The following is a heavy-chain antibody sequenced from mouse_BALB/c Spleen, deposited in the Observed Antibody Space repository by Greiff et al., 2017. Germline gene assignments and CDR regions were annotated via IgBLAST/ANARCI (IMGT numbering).Heavy chain of an antibody. CDR3: TRSLFDY. CDR2: INPSTGYT. J-gene: IGHJ2*01. CDR1: GYTFTSYW. V-gene: IGHV1-7*01. Sequence: QVQLQQSGAELAKPGASVKMSCKASGYTFTSYWMHWVKQRPGQGLEWIGYINPSTGYTEYNQKFKDKATLTADKSSSTAYMQLSSLTSEDSAVYYGTRSLFDYWGQGTTLTVSS.